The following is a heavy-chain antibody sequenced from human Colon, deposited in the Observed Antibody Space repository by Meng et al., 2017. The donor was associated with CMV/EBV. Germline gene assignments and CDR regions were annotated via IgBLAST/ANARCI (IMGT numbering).Heavy chain of an antibody. D-gene: IGHD3-10*01. Sequence: GVSLMIFCATSGFTFTDYSLNWVRQAPGKVLEWVSPISSRSIYISYADSVKGRFTVSRDVAKNSLYLQMDSLRAEDTAVYYCARAPVNYLSPSYFDFWGQGTLVTVSS. CDR2: ISSRSIYI. CDR3: ARAPVNYLSPSYFDF. J-gene: IGHJ4*02. V-gene: IGHV3-21*01. CDR1: GFTFTDYS.